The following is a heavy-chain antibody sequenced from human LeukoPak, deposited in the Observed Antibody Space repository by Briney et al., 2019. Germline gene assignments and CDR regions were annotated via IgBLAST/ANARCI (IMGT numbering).Heavy chain of an antibody. D-gene: IGHD1-26*01. CDR2: IFYNGDP. Sequence: PSETLSLTCTVSGVSISSSPYYWAWIRLPPGKGLELIGSIFYNGDPYDNPSLKSRVTMSVDTSKNQFSLELRSVTAAETALYYCARHASGVFDHWGQGTLVTVSS. CDR1: GVSISSSPYY. CDR3: ARHASGVFDH. V-gene: IGHV4-39*01. J-gene: IGHJ4*02.